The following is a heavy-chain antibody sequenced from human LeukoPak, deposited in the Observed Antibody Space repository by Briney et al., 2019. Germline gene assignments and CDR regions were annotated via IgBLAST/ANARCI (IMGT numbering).Heavy chain of an antibody. CDR1: GGSISSYY. J-gene: IGHJ6*02. CDR3: ARDHKIYYGSGSLYYGMDV. Sequence: SETLSLTCTVSGGSISSYYWSWIRQPAGKGLEWIGRIYTSGSTNYNPSLKSRVTMSVDTSKNQFSLKLSSVSAADTAVYYCARDHKIYYGSGSLYYGMDVWGQGATVTVSS. D-gene: IGHD3-10*01. V-gene: IGHV4-4*07. CDR2: IYTSGST.